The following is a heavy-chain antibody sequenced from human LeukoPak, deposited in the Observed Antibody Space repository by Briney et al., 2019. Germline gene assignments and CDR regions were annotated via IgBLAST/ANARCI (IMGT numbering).Heavy chain of an antibody. CDR3: TRVPITYCGGDCYSDY. D-gene: IGHD2-21*02. CDR1: GFTFGDYA. V-gene: IGHV3-49*03. CDR2: IRSKAYGGTT. Sequence: GGSVRLSCTASGFTFGDYAMSWFRQAPGKGLEWVGFIRSKAYGGTTEYAASVKGRFTISRDDSKSIAYLQMNSLKTEDTAVYYCTRVPITYCGGDCYSDYWGQGTLVTVSS. J-gene: IGHJ4*02.